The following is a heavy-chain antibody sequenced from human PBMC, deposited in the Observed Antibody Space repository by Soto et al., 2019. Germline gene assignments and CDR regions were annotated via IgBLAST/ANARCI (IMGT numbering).Heavy chain of an antibody. CDR1: GGSISNFY. Sequence: SETLSLTCAVSGGSISNFYWSWIRQPPGKGLEWIGYIYYSGTTSYNPSLNSRVTISVDTSKNQFSLKLNSVTAADAAVYYCARESYYGSGATVVGYWGLGTLVTVSS. CDR2: IYYSGTT. V-gene: IGHV4-59*01. J-gene: IGHJ4*02. D-gene: IGHD3-10*01. CDR3: ARESYYGSGATVVGY.